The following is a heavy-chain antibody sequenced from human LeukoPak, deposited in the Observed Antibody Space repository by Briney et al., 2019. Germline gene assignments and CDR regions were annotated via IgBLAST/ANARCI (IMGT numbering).Heavy chain of an antibody. CDR3: AKLPVLRFLEWLLAGYFDY. J-gene: IGHJ4*02. D-gene: IGHD3-3*01. CDR2: ISGSGGST. CDR1: GFTFSSYD. V-gene: IGHV3-23*01. Sequence: GGSLRLSCAASGFTFSSYDMSWVRQAPGKGLEWASAISGSGGSTYYADSVKGRFTISRDNSKNTLYLQMNSLRAEDTAVYYCAKLPVLRFLEWLLAGYFDYWGPGALVTVSS.